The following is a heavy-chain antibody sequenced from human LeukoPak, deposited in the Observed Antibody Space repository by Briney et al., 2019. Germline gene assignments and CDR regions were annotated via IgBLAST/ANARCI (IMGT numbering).Heavy chain of an antibody. J-gene: IGHJ4*02. CDR2: ISYSGNT. Sequence: SETLSLTCTVSGGSISSYYWSWIRQPPGKGLEWIGYISYSGNTNYNPSFKSRVTISVDTSKNQFSLKLSSVTAADTAVYYCARHADSGLWFGELLHLDYWGQGTLVTVSS. V-gene: IGHV4-59*08. CDR3: ARHADSGLWFGELLHLDY. D-gene: IGHD3-10*01. CDR1: GGSISSYY.